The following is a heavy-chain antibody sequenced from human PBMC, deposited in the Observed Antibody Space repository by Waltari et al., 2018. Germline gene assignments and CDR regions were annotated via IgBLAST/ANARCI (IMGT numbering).Heavy chain of an antibody. Sequence: QVQLVQSGAEVKKPGASVKVSCKASGYTFTGYYMHWVRQAPGKGLEGRGGLEPEDGETSYDQKFQGRVTRTEDTSTDTAYMELSSLRSEDTAVYYCATDRNIGYSSSQNWFDPWGQGTRVTVSS. CDR1: GYTFTGYY. J-gene: IGHJ5*02. V-gene: IGHV1-24*01. CDR2: LEPEDGET. CDR3: ATDRNIGYSSSQNWFDP. D-gene: IGHD6-13*01.